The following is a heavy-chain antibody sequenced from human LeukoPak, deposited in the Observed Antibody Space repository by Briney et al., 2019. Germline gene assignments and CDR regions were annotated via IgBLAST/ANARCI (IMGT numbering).Heavy chain of an antibody. CDR1: GGSISTGTDY. D-gene: IGHD6-6*01. CDR2: VYTTGIT. Sequence: PSQTLSLTCSVSGGSISTGTDYWSWIRQPAGQGLEWIGRVYTTGITHYNPSLKSRVHISVDASKNQFSLNLTSVTAADTAVYYWAREHLASRRNWVDPWAQGALVTVSS. J-gene: IGHJ5*02. V-gene: IGHV4-61*02. CDR3: AREHLASRRNWVDP.